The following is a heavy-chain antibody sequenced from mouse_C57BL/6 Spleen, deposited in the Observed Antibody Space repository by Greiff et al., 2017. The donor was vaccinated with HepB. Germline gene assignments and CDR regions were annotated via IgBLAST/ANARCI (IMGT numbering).Heavy chain of an antibody. CDR3: ARSLSSYYYGSSPFDY. CDR2: INPNNGGT. J-gene: IGHJ2*01. D-gene: IGHD1-1*01. Sequence: EVQLQQSGPELVKPGASVKIPCKASGYTFTDYNMDWVKQSHGKSLEWIGDINPNNGGTIYNQKFKGKATLTVDKSSSTAYMELRSLTSEDTAVYYCARSLSSYYYGSSPFDYWGQGTTLTVSS. CDR1: GYTFTDYN. V-gene: IGHV1-18*01.